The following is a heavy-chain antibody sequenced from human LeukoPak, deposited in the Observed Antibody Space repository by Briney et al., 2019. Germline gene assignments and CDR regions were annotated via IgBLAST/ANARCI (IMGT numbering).Heavy chain of an antibody. V-gene: IGHV3-7*01. CDR1: GLTFSDHW. CDR3: ARGHYGLAD. J-gene: IGHJ6*02. Sequence: GGSLRLSCAASGLTFSDHWMTWVRQAPGRGLEWVAHINQDGRGRDYLDSVKGRFTISRDNARDSLYLQMISLRDEDTAVYYCARGHYGLADWGQGTTVTVSS. CDR2: INQDGRGR.